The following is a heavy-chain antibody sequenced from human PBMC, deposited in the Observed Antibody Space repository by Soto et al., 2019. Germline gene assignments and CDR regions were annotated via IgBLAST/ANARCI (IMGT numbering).Heavy chain of an antibody. J-gene: IGHJ4*02. V-gene: IGHV3-21*01. CDR2: ISSSASYM. D-gene: IGHD5-12*01. CDR3: ARERVDNVTSITIPFDY. CDR1: GFTFSRCD. Sequence: PGGSLRLSCATSGFTFSRCDMNWVRQAPGKGLEWVSFISSSASYMYYADSVKGRFTISRDNSKKSLYLQMNSLRADDTAVYYCARERVDNVTSITIPFDYWGQGALVTVSS.